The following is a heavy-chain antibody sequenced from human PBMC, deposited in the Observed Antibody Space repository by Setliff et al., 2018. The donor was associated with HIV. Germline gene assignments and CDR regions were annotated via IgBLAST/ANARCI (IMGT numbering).Heavy chain of an antibody. CDR1: GGSISSGDYY. D-gene: IGHD2-2*01. CDR2: IYYSGST. CDR3: ARLDCSSSSGFVDY. J-gene: IGHJ4*02. Sequence: LSLTCTVSGGSISSGDYYWSWIRQHPGKGLEWIGYIYYSGSTYYNSSLQSRVTISVDTSKNQFSLKVNSMTAADTAVYYCARLDCSSSSGFVDYWGQGTLVTVSS. V-gene: IGHV4-30-4*08.